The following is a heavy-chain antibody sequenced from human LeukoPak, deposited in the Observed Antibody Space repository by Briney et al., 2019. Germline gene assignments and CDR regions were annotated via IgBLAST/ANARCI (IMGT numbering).Heavy chain of an antibody. CDR2: INHSGST. CDR3: ARGNSSGWLPYFDY. CDR1: GGSFSGYY. D-gene: IGHD6-19*01. J-gene: IGHJ4*02. V-gene: IGHV4-34*01. Sequence: PSETLSLTCAVYGGSFSGYYWSWIRQPPGKGLEWIGEINHSGSTNYNPSLKSRVTISVDTSKKEFSLKLRSVNAADTAVYYCARGNSSGWLPYFDYWGQGTLVTVSS.